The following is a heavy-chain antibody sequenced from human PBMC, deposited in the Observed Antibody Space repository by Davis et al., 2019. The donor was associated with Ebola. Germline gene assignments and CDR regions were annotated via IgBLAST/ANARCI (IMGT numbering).Heavy chain of an antibody. D-gene: IGHD5-12*01. CDR2: ISYDGSNK. J-gene: IGHJ6*04. Sequence: GESLKISCAASGLIFNNYWMSWIRQAPGKGLEWVAVISYDGSNKYYADSVKGRFTISRDNSKNTLYLQMNSLRAEDTAVYYCARAHSGYDHYYYYGMDVWGKGTTVTVSS. V-gene: IGHV3-30-3*01. CDR1: GLIFNNYW. CDR3: ARAHSGYDHYYYYGMDV.